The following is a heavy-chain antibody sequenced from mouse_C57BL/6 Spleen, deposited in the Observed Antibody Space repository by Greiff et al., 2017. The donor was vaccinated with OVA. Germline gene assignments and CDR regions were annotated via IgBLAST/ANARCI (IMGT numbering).Heavy chain of an antibody. CDR2: INPGSGGT. V-gene: IGHV1-54*01. D-gene: IGHD1-1*01. CDR3: ARITTVVATDYFDY. Sequence: QVQLKQSGAELVRPGTSVQVSCKASGYAFTNYLIEWVKQRPGQGLEWIGVINPGSGGTNYNEKFKGKATLTADKSSSTAYMQLSSLTSEDSAVYYCARITTVVATDYFDYWGQGTTLTVSS. CDR1: GYAFTNYL. J-gene: IGHJ2*01.